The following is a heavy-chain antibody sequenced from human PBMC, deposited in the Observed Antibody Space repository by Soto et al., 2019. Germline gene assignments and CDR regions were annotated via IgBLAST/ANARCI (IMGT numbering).Heavy chain of an antibody. Sequence: SETLSLTCAVYGGSFSGYYWSWIRQPPGKGLEWIGEINHSGSTNYNPSLKSRVTISVDTSKNQFSLKLSSVTAADTAVYYCASREYYDFWSGYYREAYYYGMDVWGQGTTVTVSS. V-gene: IGHV4-34*01. D-gene: IGHD3-3*01. CDR2: INHSGST. CDR1: GGSFSGYY. J-gene: IGHJ6*02. CDR3: ASREYYDFWSGYYREAYYYGMDV.